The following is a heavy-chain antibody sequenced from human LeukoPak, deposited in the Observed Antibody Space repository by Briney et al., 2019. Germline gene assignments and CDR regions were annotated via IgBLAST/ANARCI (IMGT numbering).Heavy chain of an antibody. Sequence: GGSLRLSCAASGFTVSSNCMTWVRQAPGKGLEWVSVIYSGGSTYYAGSVKGRFTISRDSSKNTLYPQMNSLRAEDTAMYYCAREVTGTTFGYYYYMDVWGKGTTVTVSS. J-gene: IGHJ6*03. CDR2: IYSGGST. V-gene: IGHV3-53*01. CDR1: GFTVSSNC. D-gene: IGHD1-7*01. CDR3: AREVTGTTFGYYYYMDV.